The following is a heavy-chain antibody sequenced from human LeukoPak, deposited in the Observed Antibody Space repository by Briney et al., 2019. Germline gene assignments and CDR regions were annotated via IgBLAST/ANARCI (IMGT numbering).Heavy chain of an antibody. J-gene: IGHJ2*01. Sequence: SETLSLTCSVSGGSISSYYWSWIRQPPGKGLEWIGYIYYSGSTNYNPSLKSRVTISVDTSKNQFSLKLSSVTTADTAVYYCASNVDTAMVGLYWYFDLWGRGTLVTVSS. D-gene: IGHD5-18*01. V-gene: IGHV4-59*01. CDR3: ASNVDTAMVGLYWYFDL. CDR2: IYYSGST. CDR1: GGSISSYY.